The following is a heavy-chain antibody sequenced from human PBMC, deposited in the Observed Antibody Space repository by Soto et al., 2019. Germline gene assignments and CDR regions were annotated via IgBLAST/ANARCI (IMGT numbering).Heavy chain of an antibody. J-gene: IGHJ4*02. CDR2: IYYSGST. V-gene: IGHV4-61*01. D-gene: IGHD1-1*01. CDR1: GGSVSSGSYY. Sequence: SETLSLTCTVSGGSVSSGSYYWSWIRQPPGKGLEWIGYIYYSGSTNYNPSLKSRVTISVDTSKNQFSLKLSSVTAADTAVYYCARGEGYAQPFDYWGQGTLVTVSS. CDR3: ARGEGYAQPFDY.